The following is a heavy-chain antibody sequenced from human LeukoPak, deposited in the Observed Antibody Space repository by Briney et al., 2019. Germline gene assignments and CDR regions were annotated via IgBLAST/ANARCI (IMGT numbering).Heavy chain of an antibody. D-gene: IGHD1-26*01. CDR1: GFTFSSNG. J-gene: IGHJ6*03. CDR3: AKDDGGSYYIYYYYMDV. V-gene: IGHV3-23*01. Sequence: GGSLRLSCAASGFTFSSNGMSWVRQAPGKGLEWVSSISSSGGSTNYADSVKGRFTISRDNSKNTLNLQMNSLRAEDTAVYYCAKDDGGSYYIYYYYMDVWGKGTTVTISS. CDR2: ISSSGGST.